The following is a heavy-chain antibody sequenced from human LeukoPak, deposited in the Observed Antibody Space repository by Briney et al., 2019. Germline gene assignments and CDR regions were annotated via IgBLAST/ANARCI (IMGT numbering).Heavy chain of an antibody. D-gene: IGHD3-10*01. Sequence: SETLSLTCAVYGGSFSGYYWSWIRQPPGKGLEWIGEINHSGSTNYNPSLKSRVTISVDTSKNQFSLKLSSVPAADTAMYYCARHASLNSMVGSYWGQGTLVTVSS. V-gene: IGHV4-34*01. CDR1: GGSFSGYY. J-gene: IGHJ4*02. CDR3: ARHASLNSMVGSY. CDR2: INHSGST.